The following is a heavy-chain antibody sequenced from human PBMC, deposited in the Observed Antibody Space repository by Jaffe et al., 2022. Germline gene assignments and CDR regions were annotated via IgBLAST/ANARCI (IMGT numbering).Heavy chain of an antibody. CDR2: ISWNSGSI. CDR1: GFTFDDYA. V-gene: IGHV3-9*01. J-gene: IGHJ4*02. D-gene: IGHD6-13*01. Sequence: EVQLVESGGGLVQPGRSLRLSCAASGFTFDDYAMHWVRQAPGKGLEWVSGISWNSGSIGYADSVKGRFTISRDNAKNSLYLQMNSLRAEDTALYYCAKAYSSSWAPFDYWGQGTLVTVSS. CDR3: AKAYSSSWAPFDY.